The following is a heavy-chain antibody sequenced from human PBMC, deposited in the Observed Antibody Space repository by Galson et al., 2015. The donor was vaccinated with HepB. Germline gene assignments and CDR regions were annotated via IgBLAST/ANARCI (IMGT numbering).Heavy chain of an antibody. D-gene: IGHD6-25*01. CDR3: ARLGDRSGYSSA. Sequence: SLRLSCAASGFTFSGSAIHWVRQTSGKGLEWVGRIGSKAINYATEYTASVKGRFTISRDDSKNTVFLQMNTLKIEDTAVYYCARLGDRSGYSSAWGQGTLVTVSS. V-gene: IGHV3-73*01. CDR1: GFTFSGSA. CDR2: IGSKAINYAT. J-gene: IGHJ5*02.